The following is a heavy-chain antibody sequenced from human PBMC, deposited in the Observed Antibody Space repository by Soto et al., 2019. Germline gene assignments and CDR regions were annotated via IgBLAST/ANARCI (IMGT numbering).Heavy chain of an antibody. CDR2: ISSSSSYI. V-gene: IGHV3-21*01. Sequence: PRRSLTLSRAASGFTFSSDSMNWVRQAPGEALEWVSSISSSSSYIYHTDSVNDRYTISRDNAKNTLYLQMTSLRAEDTPVYYYATDQSHHAFWTGSYPSCFDTWGQGTLVTVSS. CDR1: GFTFSSDS. D-gene: IGHD3-3*01. CDR3: ATDQSHHAFWTGSYPSCFDT. J-gene: IGHJ5*02.